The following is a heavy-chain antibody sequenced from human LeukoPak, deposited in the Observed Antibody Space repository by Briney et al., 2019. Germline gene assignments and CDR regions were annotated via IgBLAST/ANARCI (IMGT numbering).Heavy chain of an antibody. CDR3: ARDFYDTSGYYYDY. D-gene: IGHD3-22*01. J-gene: IGHJ4*02. V-gene: IGHV3-21*01. Sequence: GGSLRLSCAASGFTFSTYSMNWVRQAPGKGLEWVSSISSSSSYIYYADSVKGRFTISRDNAKNSLYLQMNSLRAEDTAVYYCARDFYDTSGYYYDYWGQGTLVTVSS. CDR2: ISSSSSYI. CDR1: GFTFSTYS.